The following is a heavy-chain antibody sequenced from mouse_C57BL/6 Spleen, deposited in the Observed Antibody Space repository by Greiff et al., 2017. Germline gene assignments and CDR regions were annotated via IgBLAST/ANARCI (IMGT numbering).Heavy chain of an antibody. D-gene: IGHD1-1*01. CDR3: TTGYYYGSSYKGGSMDY. V-gene: IGHV14-1*01. Sequence: EVKLMESGAELVRPGASVKLSCTASGFNIKDYYMHWVKQRPEQGLEWIGRIDPEDGDTEYAPKFQGKATMTADTSSNTAYLQLSSLTSEDTAVYYCTTGYYYGSSYKGGSMDYWGQGTSVTVSS. J-gene: IGHJ4*01. CDR1: GFNIKDYY. CDR2: IDPEDGDT.